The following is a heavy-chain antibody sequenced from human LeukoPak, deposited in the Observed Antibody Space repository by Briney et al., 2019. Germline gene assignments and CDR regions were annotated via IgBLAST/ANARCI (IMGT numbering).Heavy chain of an antibody. CDR1: GGSISSSSYY. V-gene: IGHV4-39*07. D-gene: IGHD5-12*01. J-gene: IGHJ4*02. CDR2: IYYSGST. CDR3: ARGVATIRTYYFDY. Sequence: SETLSLTCTVSGGSISSSSYYWGWIRQPPWKGLEWIGSIYYSGSTYYNPSLKSRVTISVDTSKNQFSLKLSSVTAADTAVYYCARGVATIRTYYFDYWGQGTLVTVSS.